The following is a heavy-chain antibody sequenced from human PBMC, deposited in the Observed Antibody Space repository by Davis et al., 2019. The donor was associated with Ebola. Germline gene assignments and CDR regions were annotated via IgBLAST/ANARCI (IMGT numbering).Heavy chain of an antibody. V-gene: IGHV4-59*01. Sequence: MPSETLSLTCTVSGGSISSYYWSWIRQPPGKGLEWIGYIYYSGSTNYNPSLKSRVTISVDTSKNQFSLKLSSVTAADTAVYYCAGDYERSYYYGMDVWGKGTTVTVSS. CDR2: IYYSGST. CDR3: AGDYERSYYYGMDV. J-gene: IGHJ6*04. D-gene: IGHD5-12*01. CDR1: GGSISSYY.